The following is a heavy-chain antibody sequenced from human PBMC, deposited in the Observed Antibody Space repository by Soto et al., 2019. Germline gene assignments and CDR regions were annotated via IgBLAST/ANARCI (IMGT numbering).Heavy chain of an antibody. Sequence: GGSLRLSCSASGFTFSSYAMHWVRQAPGKGLNYVSAISSKGGSTYYADSVKGRFTISRDNSKNTLYLQMSSLRAEDTAVYYCVKDEPHYYDSSGFPDGMDVWGQGTTVTVSS. D-gene: IGHD3-22*01. CDR2: ISSKGGST. V-gene: IGHV3-64D*08. J-gene: IGHJ6*02. CDR3: VKDEPHYYDSSGFPDGMDV. CDR1: GFTFSSYA.